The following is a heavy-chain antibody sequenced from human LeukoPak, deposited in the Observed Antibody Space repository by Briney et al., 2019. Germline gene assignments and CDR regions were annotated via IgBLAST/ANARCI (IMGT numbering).Heavy chain of an antibody. V-gene: IGHV3-7*01. CDR3: ARVLGDSSGYYYSHYYYYGMDV. CDR2: IKQDGSEK. Sequence: GGSLRLSCAASGFTFSSFWMSWVRQAPGKGLEWVANIKQDGSEKNYVDSVKGRFTISRDNAKNSLYLQMNSLRAEDTAVYYCARVLGDSSGYYYSHYYYYGMDVWGQGTTVTVSS. J-gene: IGHJ6*02. CDR1: GFTFSSFW. D-gene: IGHD3-22*01.